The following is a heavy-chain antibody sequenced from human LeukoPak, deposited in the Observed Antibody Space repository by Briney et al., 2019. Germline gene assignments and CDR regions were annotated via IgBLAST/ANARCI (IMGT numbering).Heavy chain of an antibody. D-gene: IGHD3-9*01. Sequence: ASVKVSCKVSGYTLTELSMHWVRQAPGKGLEGMGGFDPEDGETIYAQKFQGRVTMTEDTSTDTAYMELSSLRSEDTAVYYCATGLRYFDWFHDYWGQGTLVTVSS. V-gene: IGHV1-24*01. CDR3: ATGLRYFDWFHDY. CDR2: FDPEDGET. J-gene: IGHJ4*02. CDR1: GYTLTELS.